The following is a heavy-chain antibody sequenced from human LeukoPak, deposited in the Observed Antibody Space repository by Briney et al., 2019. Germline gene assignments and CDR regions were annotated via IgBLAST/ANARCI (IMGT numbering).Heavy chain of an antibody. J-gene: IGHJ5*02. V-gene: IGHV4-59*01. Sequence: SETLSLTCTVSGGSISSYYWSWIRQPPGKGLEWIGYIYYRGSTNYNPSLKSRVTISVDTSKNQFSLKLSSVTAADTAVYYCARRAGIYSYGRRYNWFDPWGQGTLVTVSS. CDR1: GGSISSYY. D-gene: IGHD5-18*01. CDR2: IYYRGST. CDR3: ARRAGIYSYGRRYNWFDP.